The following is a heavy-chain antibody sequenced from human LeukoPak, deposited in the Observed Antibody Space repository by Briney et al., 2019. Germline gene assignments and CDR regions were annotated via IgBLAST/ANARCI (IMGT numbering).Heavy chain of an antibody. CDR3: AREISGGYSYGRDAFDI. D-gene: IGHD5-18*01. Sequence: GGSLRLSCAASGFTLSSYEINWVRQAPGKGLEWVSYISTSGYNKYYADSVEGRFTISRDNAQNSLHLQMNSLRAEDTAVYYCAREISGGYSYGRDAFDIWGQGTMVTVSS. CDR1: GFTLSSYE. CDR2: ISTSGYNK. V-gene: IGHV3-48*03. J-gene: IGHJ3*02.